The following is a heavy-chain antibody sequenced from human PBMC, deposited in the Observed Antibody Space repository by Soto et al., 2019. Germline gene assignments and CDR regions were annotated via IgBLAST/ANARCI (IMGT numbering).Heavy chain of an antibody. CDR1: GYTFTRSG. V-gene: IGHV1-18*01. Sequence: QVQLVQSGAEVKKPGASVKVSCKASGYTFTRSGISWVRQAPGQGLEWMGWISTYNGDTNYAQTFQGRVTMTTDTSTSTVHMDVRSLRSDDTAVDYCAREGVAPYYYYGMDVWGQGTPVTVSS. J-gene: IGHJ6*02. CDR2: ISTYNGDT. CDR3: AREGVAPYYYYGMDV. D-gene: IGHD5-12*01.